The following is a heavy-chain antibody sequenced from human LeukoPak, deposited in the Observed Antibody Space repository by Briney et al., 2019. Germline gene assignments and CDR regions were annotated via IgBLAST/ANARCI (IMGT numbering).Heavy chain of an antibody. CDR2: IYYSGST. J-gene: IGHJ3*02. D-gene: IGHD1-26*01. CDR3: ARDLGWELLRAFDI. V-gene: IGHV4-59*01. CDR1: GGSISSYY. Sequence: PSETRSLTCTFAGGSISSYYWSCIRQPPGKGLGWTGFIYYSGSTNYNPSLKSRVTISVDTSKNQFSLKLSSVTAADTAVYYCARDLGWELLRAFDIWGQGTMVTVSS.